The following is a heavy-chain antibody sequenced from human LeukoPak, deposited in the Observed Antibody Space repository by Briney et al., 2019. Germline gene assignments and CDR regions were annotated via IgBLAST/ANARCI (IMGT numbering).Heavy chain of an antibody. V-gene: IGHV1-46*01. J-gene: IGHJ4*02. CDR1: GYTFTSYY. D-gene: IGHD3-22*01. Sequence: ASVKVSCKASGYTFTSYYMHWVRQAPGQGLEWMGIINPSGGSTSYAQKFQGRVTITADESTSTAYMELSSLRSEDTAVYYCARAAQHYYDSSGRYYFDYWGQGTLVTVSS. CDR3: ARAAQHYYDSSGRYYFDY. CDR2: INPSGGST.